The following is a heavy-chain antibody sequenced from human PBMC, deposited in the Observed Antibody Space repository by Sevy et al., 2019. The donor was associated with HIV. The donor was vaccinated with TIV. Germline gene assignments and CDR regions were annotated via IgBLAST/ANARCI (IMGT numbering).Heavy chain of an antibody. V-gene: IGHV3-11*01. D-gene: IGHD3-22*01. Sequence: GGSLRLSCAASGFTFSDYYMSWIRQAPGKGLEWVSYISSSGSTIYYADSVKGRFTISRDNAKNSLYLQMNSLRAEDTGVYYCARALGYRYYDSSGYDAFDIWGQGTMVTVSS. J-gene: IGHJ3*02. CDR1: GFTFSDYY. CDR2: ISSSGSTI. CDR3: ARALGYRYYDSSGYDAFDI.